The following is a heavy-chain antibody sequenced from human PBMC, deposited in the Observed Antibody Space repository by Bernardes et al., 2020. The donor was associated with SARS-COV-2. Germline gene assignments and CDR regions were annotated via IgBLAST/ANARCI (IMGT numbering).Heavy chain of an antibody. J-gene: IGHJ6*02. CDR3: ARSRITIFGVGYYYYYGMDV. Sequence: SGPMLVKPTQTLTLTCTFSGFSLSTSGMCVSWIRQPPGKALEWLALIDWDDDKYYSTSLKTRLTISKDTSKNQVVLTMTNMDPVDTATYYCARSRITIFGVGYYYYYGMDVWGQGTTVTVSS. CDR2: IDWDDDK. V-gene: IGHV2-70*01. CDR1: GFSLSTSGMC. D-gene: IGHD3-3*01.